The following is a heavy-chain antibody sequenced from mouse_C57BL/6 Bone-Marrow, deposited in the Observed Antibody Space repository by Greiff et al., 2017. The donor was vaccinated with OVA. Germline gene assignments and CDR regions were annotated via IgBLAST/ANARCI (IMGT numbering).Heavy chain of an antibody. V-gene: IGHV1-82*01. D-gene: IGHD2-3*01. Sequence: QVQLQQSGPELVKPGASVKISCKASGYAFSSSWMNWVKQRPGKGLEWIGRLYPGDGDTNYNGKFKGKATLTADKSSSTAYMQLSSLTSEDSAVYFCARQEDGYYASYFDYWGQGTTLTVSS. J-gene: IGHJ2*01. CDR2: LYPGDGDT. CDR3: ARQEDGYYASYFDY. CDR1: GYAFSSSW.